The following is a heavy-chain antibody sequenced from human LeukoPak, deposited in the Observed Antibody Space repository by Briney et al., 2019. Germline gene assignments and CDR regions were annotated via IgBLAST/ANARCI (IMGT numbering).Heavy chain of an antibody. Sequence: GGSLRLSCAASGFTLSSYGMHWVRQAPGKGLEWVAVIWYDGSNKYYADSVKGRFTISRDNSKNTLYLQMNSRRAEDTAVYYCARESTMVRGVPIDYWGQGTLVTVSS. V-gene: IGHV3-33*01. CDR3: ARESTMVRGVPIDY. J-gene: IGHJ4*02. CDR2: IWYDGSNK. CDR1: GFTLSSYG. D-gene: IGHD3-10*01.